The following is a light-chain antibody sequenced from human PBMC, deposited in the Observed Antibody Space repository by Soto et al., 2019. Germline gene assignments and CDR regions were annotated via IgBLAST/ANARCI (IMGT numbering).Light chain of an antibody. Sequence: QSALTQPPSVSGSPGQSVTISCTGTSSDVGNYNRVSWFQQPPGTAPKLIIYEVSNRPSGVPDRFSGSKSGNTASLTISGLQAEDDDDYYCSSYTSSSTLLVFGRGTKLTVL. J-gene: IGLJ2*01. V-gene: IGLV2-18*02. CDR3: SSYTSSSTLLV. CDR1: SSDVGNYNR. CDR2: EVS.